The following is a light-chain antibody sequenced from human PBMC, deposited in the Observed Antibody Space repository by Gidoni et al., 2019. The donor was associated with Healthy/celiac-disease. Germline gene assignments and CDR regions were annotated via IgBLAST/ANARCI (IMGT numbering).Light chain of an antibody. CDR1: QGIRNY. J-gene: IGKJ4*01. V-gene: IGKV1-16*01. CDR2: AAS. CDR3: PQYNSYPLT. Sequence: DIQMTQSPSSRSASVGDRVTITCQASQGIRNYLAWFQQKPGKAPTSLIYAASSLQSGVPSTFSGSGSGTDFTLTISSLQPEDFATYYCPQYNSYPLTFGAGTKVEIK.